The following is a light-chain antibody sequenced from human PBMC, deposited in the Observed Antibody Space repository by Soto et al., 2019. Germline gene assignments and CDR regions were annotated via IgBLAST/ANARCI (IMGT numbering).Light chain of an antibody. Sequence: EIVLTQSPGTLSLSPGERATLSCRASQSVTSSYLAWYQQNPGQAPRLLIYGASSRATGLPDRFSGSGSGKDFTLTISRLEPEDGAVYYCQQYGSSSWTFGQGTKVEIK. J-gene: IGKJ1*01. CDR2: GAS. CDR3: QQYGSSSWT. V-gene: IGKV3-20*01. CDR1: QSVTSSY.